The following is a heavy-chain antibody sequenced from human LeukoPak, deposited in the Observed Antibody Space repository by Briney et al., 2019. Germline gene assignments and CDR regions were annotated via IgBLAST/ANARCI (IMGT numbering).Heavy chain of an antibody. D-gene: IGHD3-16*01. V-gene: IGHV3-23*01. CDR2: ISDDGASS. CDR1: GFTFSNYA. Sequence: GGSLRLSCVASGFTFSNYAMNWVRQAPRRGLEWVSTISDDGASSYYAGSLEGRFTISRDNSKNTLYLQMNILRAEDTAVYYCAKVPLGRLLWGLDYWGQGTQVTVSS. CDR3: AKVPLGRLLWGLDY. J-gene: IGHJ4*02.